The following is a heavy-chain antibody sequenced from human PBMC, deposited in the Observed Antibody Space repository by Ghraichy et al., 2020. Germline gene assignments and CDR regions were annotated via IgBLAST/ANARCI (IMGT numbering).Heavy chain of an antibody. CDR3: AKDSNPVLDYYFYGMDV. J-gene: IGHJ6*02. CDR2: IWYDGSKK. V-gene: IGHV3-33*06. CDR1: GFTFSRYG. D-gene: IGHD3-3*01. Sequence: GESLNISCAASGFTFSRYGMHWVRQAPGKGLEWVAVIWYDGSKKYYADSVKGRFTISGDNSKNTLYLQLNSLSAEDTAVYYCAKDSNPVLDYYFYGMDVWGQGTTVTVSS.